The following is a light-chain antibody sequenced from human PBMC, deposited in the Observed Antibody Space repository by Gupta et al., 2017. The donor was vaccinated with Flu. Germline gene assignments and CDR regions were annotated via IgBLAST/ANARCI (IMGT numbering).Light chain of an antibody. Sequence: QSALTHPASVSGSPAQSITISCTGTSNDVGSYNFVSWYQQDPGKAPKLMMYEVSKRPSGVSNRVSGCKSGNKASLTISGLQAEDEADDDCCSYEGSSTCVFGIGTHVTVL. J-gene: IGLJ1*01. CDR1: SNDVGSYNF. CDR2: EVS. V-gene: IGLV2-23*02. CDR3: CSYEGSSTCV.